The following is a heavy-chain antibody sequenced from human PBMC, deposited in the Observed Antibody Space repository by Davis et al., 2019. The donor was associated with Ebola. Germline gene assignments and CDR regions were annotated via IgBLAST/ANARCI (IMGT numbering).Heavy chain of an antibody. Sequence: GGSLRLSCAASGFTFSGSAMHWVRQASGKGLEWVGRIRSKANSYATAYAASVKGRITISRDDSKNTAYLQMNSLKTEDTAVYYCTSQTTVTDYWGQGTLVTVSS. CDR3: TSQTTVTDY. CDR2: IRSKANSYAT. D-gene: IGHD4-17*01. V-gene: IGHV3-73*01. J-gene: IGHJ4*02. CDR1: GFTFSGSA.